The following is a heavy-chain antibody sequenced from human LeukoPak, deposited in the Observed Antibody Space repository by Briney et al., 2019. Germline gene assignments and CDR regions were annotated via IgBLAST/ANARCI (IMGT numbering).Heavy chain of an antibody. CDR1: GFTFSSYG. Sequence: GGSLRLSCAASGFTFSSYGMHWVRQAPGKGLEWVAVIWYDGSNKYYADSVKGRFTISRDNSKNTLYLQMNSLRAEDMAVYYCARDQVYDSSGYEGDYWGQGTLVTVSS. V-gene: IGHV3-33*01. CDR2: IWYDGSNK. CDR3: ARDQVYDSSGYEGDY. D-gene: IGHD3-22*01. J-gene: IGHJ4*02.